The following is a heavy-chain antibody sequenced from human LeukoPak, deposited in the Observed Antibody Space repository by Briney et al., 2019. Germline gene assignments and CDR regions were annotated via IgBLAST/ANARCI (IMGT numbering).Heavy chain of an antibody. V-gene: IGHV3-30*02. CDR3: ARLSGGRRSWFQH. CDR1: GFTFSSYG. J-gene: IGHJ1*01. Sequence: GGSLRLSCAASGFTFSSYGMHWVRQAPGKGLEWVAFIRYDGSNKYYADSVKGRFTISRDNSKNTLYLQMNSLRAEDTAVYYCARLSGGRRSWFQHWGQGTLVTVSS. CDR2: IRYDGSNK. D-gene: IGHD2/OR15-2a*01.